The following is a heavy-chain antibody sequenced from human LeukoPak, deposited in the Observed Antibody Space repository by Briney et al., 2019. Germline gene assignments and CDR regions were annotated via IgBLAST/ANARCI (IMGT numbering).Heavy chain of an antibody. D-gene: IGHD1-26*01. CDR3: AREGGGSYAGTLDY. V-gene: IGHV3-13*05. Sequence: GGSLRLSCAASGFTFSNYDMHWVRQATGEGLEYVSGIGPAGDPYYPGSVKGRFTISRENARNSLYLQMNGLRAGDTAVYYCAREGGGSYAGTLDYWGQGTLVTVSS. CDR2: IGPAGDP. CDR1: GFTFSNYD. J-gene: IGHJ4*02.